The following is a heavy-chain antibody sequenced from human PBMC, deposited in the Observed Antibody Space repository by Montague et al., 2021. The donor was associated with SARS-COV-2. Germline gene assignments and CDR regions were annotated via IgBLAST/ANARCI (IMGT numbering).Heavy chain of an antibody. Sequence: SLRLSCAASGFTFSGYPMHWVRQAPGKGLEWVTLISYDGSNKYYADSVKGRFTISRDNSKDTLYLQMNSLRADDTAVYYCAKDAARYSGTWGNGVGLLDSWGQGTLVTVSS. CDR1: GFTFSGYP. J-gene: IGHJ4*02. V-gene: IGHV3-30*04. D-gene: IGHD6-13*01. CDR2: ISYDGSNK. CDR3: AKDAARYSGTWGNGVGLLDS.